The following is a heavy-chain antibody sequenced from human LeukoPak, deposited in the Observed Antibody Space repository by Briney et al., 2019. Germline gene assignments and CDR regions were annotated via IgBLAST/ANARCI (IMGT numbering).Heavy chain of an antibody. D-gene: IGHD6-13*01. J-gene: IGHJ4*02. Sequence: GGSLRLSCTGSGFTLSSYEMSWIRQAPGKGLEWVSYISSSGSTIYYADSVKGRFTISRDNAKNSLYLQMNSLRAEDTAVYYCARDPIRVSSWSHTFDYWGQGTLVTVSS. CDR1: GFTLSSYE. CDR2: ISSSGSTI. V-gene: IGHV3-11*04. CDR3: ARDPIRVSSWSHTFDY.